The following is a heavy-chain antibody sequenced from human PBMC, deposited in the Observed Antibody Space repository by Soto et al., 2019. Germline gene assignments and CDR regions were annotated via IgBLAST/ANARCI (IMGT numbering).Heavy chain of an antibody. V-gene: IGHV1-18*01. D-gene: IGHD2-2*02. CDR1: GYTFTSYG. J-gene: IGHJ4*02. CDR2: ISAYNGNT. CDR3: ARGGYTRGEPSSSLLQY. Sequence: GASVKVSCKASGYTFTSYGISWVRQAPGQGLEWMGWISAYNGNTNYAQKLQGRVTMTTDTSTSTAYMELRSLRSDDTAVYYCARGGYTRGEPSSSLLQYWGQGTLVTVSS.